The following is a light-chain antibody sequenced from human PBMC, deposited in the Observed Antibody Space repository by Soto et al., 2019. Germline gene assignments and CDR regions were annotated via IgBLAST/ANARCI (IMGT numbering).Light chain of an antibody. Sequence: QSVRSRPASVSGSPGQSVTISCTGTSSDIGSYNLVSWYHHRPGQAPKLVIYEVTRRPSVDSNRFSGSKSGNTASLTIAGLQPDDEGDYYCCSYAGGRTFVVFGGGTKVTVL. CDR2: EVT. CDR1: SSDIGSYNL. CDR3: CSYAGGRTFVV. V-gene: IGLV2-23*02. J-gene: IGLJ3*02.